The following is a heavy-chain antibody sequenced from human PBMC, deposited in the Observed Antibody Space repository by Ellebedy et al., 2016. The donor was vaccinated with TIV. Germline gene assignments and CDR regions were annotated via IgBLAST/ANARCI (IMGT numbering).Heavy chain of an antibody. Sequence: PGGSLRLSCAVSGGSISNTNWWNWVRQPPGKGLEWVANIKEDGSEKYYVDSVKGRFTISRDNAKNSLYLQMSSLRAEDTAVYHCVRYDGHGPTTAFDIWGQGTMVTVSS. CDR1: GGSISNTNW. V-gene: IGHV3-7*01. D-gene: IGHD3-16*01. CDR2: IKEDGSEK. J-gene: IGHJ3*02. CDR3: VRYDGHGPTTAFDI.